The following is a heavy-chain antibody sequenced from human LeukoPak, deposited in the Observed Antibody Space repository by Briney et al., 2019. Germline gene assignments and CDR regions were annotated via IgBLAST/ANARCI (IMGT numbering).Heavy chain of an antibody. CDR3: AKELRSASSLGYYFDS. CDR1: GFTFSNYW. CDR2: ISGSGGST. J-gene: IGHJ4*02. Sequence: PGGSLRLSCAASGFTFSNYWMSWVRQAPGKGLEWVSAISGSGGSTYYADSVKGRFTISRDNSKNTLYLQMNSLRAEDTAVYYCAKELRSASSLGYYFDSWGQGTLVTVSS. D-gene: IGHD6-6*01. V-gene: IGHV3-23*01.